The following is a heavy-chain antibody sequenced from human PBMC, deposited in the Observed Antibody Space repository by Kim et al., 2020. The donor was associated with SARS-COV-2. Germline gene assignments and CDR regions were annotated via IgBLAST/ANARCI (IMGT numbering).Heavy chain of an antibody. CDR3: ASDWVKRWVQLGY. Sequence: ASVKVSCKASGYTFTSYAMHWVRQAPGQRLEWMGWINAGNGNTKYSQKFQGRVTITRETSASTDYMELSSLRSEDTAVYYCASDWVKRWVQLGYWGQGTLVTVSS. D-gene: IGHD1-1*01. V-gene: IGHV1-3*01. J-gene: IGHJ4*02. CDR1: GYTFTSYA. CDR2: INAGNGNT.